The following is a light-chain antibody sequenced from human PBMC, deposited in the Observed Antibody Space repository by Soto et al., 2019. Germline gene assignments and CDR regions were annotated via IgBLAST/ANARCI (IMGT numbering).Light chain of an antibody. CDR2: HAS. V-gene: IGKV1-33*01. CDR1: QDINIY. Sequence: DIQMTQSPSSLFASVVDIVTITCQSTQDINIYLNWYQQKAGKAPNLLIYHASNLEIGVPSRFSGSGSGTHFTFTISSLQTEDIGTYYCQQYDILPTTFGRGTRLEIK. CDR3: QQYDILPTT. J-gene: IGKJ5*01.